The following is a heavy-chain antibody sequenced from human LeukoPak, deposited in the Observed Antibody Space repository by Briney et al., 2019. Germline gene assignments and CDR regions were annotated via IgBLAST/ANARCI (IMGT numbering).Heavy chain of an antibody. CDR1: GGSISSYY. V-gene: IGHV4-4*07. Sequence: PSEALSLTCTVSGGSISSYYWSWLRQPAGKGLEWIGRIHTRGSTKYNPSLKSRVTMSVDMSKNQFSLKLSSVTAADTAVYYCARVGYCSGGSCYGVDYWGQGTLVTVSS. CDR3: ARVGYCSGGSCYGVDY. D-gene: IGHD2-15*01. CDR2: IHTRGST. J-gene: IGHJ4*02.